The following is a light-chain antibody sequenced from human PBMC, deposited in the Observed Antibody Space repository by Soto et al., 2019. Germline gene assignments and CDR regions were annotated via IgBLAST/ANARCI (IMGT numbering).Light chain of an antibody. CDR3: QQYGSSPGFT. J-gene: IGKJ3*01. CDR1: QTVCSSC. Sequence: VLTQSPGTLSLSPGERATLSCRASQTVCSSCLAWYQQKPGQAPRLLISGASNRATGIPDRFSGSGSGTDFTLTISRLEPEDFAVYYCQQYGSSPGFTFGPGTKVDIK. CDR2: GAS. V-gene: IGKV3-20*01.